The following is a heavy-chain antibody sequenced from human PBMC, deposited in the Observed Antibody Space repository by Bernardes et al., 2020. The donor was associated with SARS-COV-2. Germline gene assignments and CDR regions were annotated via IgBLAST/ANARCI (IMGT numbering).Heavy chain of an antibody. Sequence: GGSLRLSCAASGFTVSDNYMSWVRQAPGKGLEWVSVIYTSGITYTADSLQERFAISRDDSKNTVFLQMDNLRAEDTAVYYCARGALSGTYGVGDYWGQGTLVTVSS. J-gene: IGHJ4*02. V-gene: IGHV3-66*01. CDR3: ARGALSGTYGVGDY. D-gene: IGHD1-26*01. CDR1: GFTVSDNY. CDR2: IYTSGIT.